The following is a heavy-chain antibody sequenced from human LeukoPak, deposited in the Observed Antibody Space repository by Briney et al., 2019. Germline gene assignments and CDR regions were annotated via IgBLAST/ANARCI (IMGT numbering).Heavy chain of an antibody. CDR2: IKRDGSEK. J-gene: IGHJ4*02. Sequence: GGSLRLSCAASGFTFSSYWMSWVRQAPGKGLEWVANIKRDGSEKYYVDSVKGRFTISRDNAKNSLYLQMNSLRAEDTAVYYCAREGGYYEYYFDYWGQGTLVTVSS. CDR3: AREGGYYEYYFDY. CDR1: GFTFSSYW. D-gene: IGHD3-22*01. V-gene: IGHV3-7*01.